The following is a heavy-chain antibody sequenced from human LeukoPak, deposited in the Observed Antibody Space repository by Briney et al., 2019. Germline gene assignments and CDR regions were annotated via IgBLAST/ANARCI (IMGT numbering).Heavy chain of an antibody. J-gene: IGHJ4*02. CDR1: GYTFSSYW. CDR2: IYPGDSDT. CDR3: ARTPHYEYYFDY. D-gene: IGHD4-17*01. V-gene: IGHV5-51*01. Sequence: GQSLKISCRGSGYTFSSYWIGWVRQLPGKGLEWMGIIYPGDSDTRYSPSFQGQVTISADKSISTAYLQWSSLKASDTAMYYCARTPHYEYYFDYWGQGTLVTVSS.